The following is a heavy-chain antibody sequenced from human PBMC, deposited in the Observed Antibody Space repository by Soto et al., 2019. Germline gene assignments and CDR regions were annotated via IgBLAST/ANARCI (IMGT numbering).Heavy chain of an antibody. J-gene: IGHJ4*02. CDR3: ARRCLDNYDFWSGTRVGFDY. V-gene: IGHV1-18*01. CDR2: IRAYNGNT. Sequence: QVQLVQSGAEVKKPGASVKVSCKASGYTFTSYGISWVRQAPVQGLEWMGWIRAYNGNTNYAQKLQGRVTMTTDTSASTAYMELRSLRSDDTAVYYCARRCLDNYDFWSGTRVGFDYWGPGTLVTVSS. CDR1: GYTFTSYG. D-gene: IGHD3-3*01.